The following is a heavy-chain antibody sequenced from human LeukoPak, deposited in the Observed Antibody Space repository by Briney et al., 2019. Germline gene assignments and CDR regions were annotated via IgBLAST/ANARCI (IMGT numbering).Heavy chain of an antibody. CDR3: ARHGLSGYYWNAMDY. Sequence: SETLSLTCAVYGGSFSGYCWSWIRQPPGKGLEWIGEINHSGSTNYNPSLKSRVTISLETSKNQFSLKLNSLTAADTAVYYCARHGLSGYYWNAMDYWGQGTMVTVSA. D-gene: IGHD3-22*01. CDR2: INHSGST. J-gene: IGHJ4*02. CDR1: GGSFSGYC. V-gene: IGHV4-34*01.